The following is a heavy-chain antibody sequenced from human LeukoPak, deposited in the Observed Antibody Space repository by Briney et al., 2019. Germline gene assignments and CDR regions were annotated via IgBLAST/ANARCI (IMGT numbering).Heavy chain of an antibody. Sequence: SVKVSCKASGYTLTSYYMHWVRQAPGQGLEWMGGIIPIFGTANYAQKFQGRVTITADKSTSTAYMELSSLRSEDMAVYYCARGTVAHADYYYMDVWGKGTTVTVSS. D-gene: IGHD3/OR15-3a*01. CDR1: GYTLTSYY. J-gene: IGHJ6*03. V-gene: IGHV1-69*06. CDR2: IIPIFGTA. CDR3: ARGTVAHADYYYMDV.